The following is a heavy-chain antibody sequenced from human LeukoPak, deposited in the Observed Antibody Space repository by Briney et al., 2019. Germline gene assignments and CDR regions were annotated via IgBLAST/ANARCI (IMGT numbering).Heavy chain of an antibody. CDR3: ARRREYYGSGSYIDY. Sequence: SETLSLTCTVSGGSISSSSYYWSWIRQPPGKGLEWIGEINHSGSTNYNPSLKSRVTISVDTSKNQFPLKLSSVTAADTAVYYCARRREYYGSGSYIDYWGQGTLVTVSS. J-gene: IGHJ4*02. V-gene: IGHV4-39*06. D-gene: IGHD3-10*01. CDR1: GGSISSSSYY. CDR2: INHSGST.